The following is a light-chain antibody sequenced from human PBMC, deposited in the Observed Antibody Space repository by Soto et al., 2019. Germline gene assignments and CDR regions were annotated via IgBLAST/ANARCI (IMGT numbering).Light chain of an antibody. CDR2: DVT. V-gene: IGLV2-14*01. J-gene: IGLJ1*01. CDR3: CSYTTSNTRQIV. Sequence: QSVLTQPASVSGSPGQSITISCTGTSSDVGGYNYVSWYQQQPGKAPKFMIYDVTNRPSGVSNRFSGSKSGNTASLTISGLQAEHEADYYCCSYTTSNTRQIVFGTGTKVTVL. CDR1: SSDVGGYNY.